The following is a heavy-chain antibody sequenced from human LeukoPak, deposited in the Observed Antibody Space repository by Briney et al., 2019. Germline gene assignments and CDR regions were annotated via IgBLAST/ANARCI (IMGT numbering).Heavy chain of an antibody. CDR3: AGAPNVYYSDF. V-gene: IGHV4-59*08. D-gene: IGHD2-8*01. J-gene: IGHJ4*02. Sequence: SETLSLTCTVSGASFSSNYWSWIRQPPGKGLEWIGHVDYTGNTNYNSSLKSRVTLSVVTSKNQFSLKLTSVTAADTAVYFCAGAPNVYYSDFWVQGVLVTVSS. CDR2: VDYTGNT. CDR1: GASFSSNY.